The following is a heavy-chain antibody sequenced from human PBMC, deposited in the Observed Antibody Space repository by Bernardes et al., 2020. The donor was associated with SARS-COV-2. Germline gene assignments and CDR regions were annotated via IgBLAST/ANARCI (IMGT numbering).Heavy chain of an antibody. CDR2: IWYDGSNK. J-gene: IGHJ4*02. V-gene: IGHV3-33*01. D-gene: IGHD3-22*01. Sequence: GGSLRLSCAASGFTFSSYGMHWVRQAPGKGLEWVAVIWYDGSNKYYADSVKGRFTISRDNSKNTLYLQMNSLRAEDTAVYYCAREVYDSSGYYHDGVANWGQGTLVTVSS. CDR3: AREVYDSSGYYHDGVAN. CDR1: GFTFSSYG.